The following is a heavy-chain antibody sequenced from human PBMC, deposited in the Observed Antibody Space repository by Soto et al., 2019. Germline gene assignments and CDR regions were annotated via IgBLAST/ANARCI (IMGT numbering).Heavy chain of an antibody. CDR1: GGSISSYY. CDR2: IYYSGST. D-gene: IGHD5-12*01. Sequence: ASETLSLTCTVSGGSISSYYWSWIRQPPGKGLEWIGYIYYSGSTNYNPSLKSRVTISVDTSKNQFSLKLSSVTAADTAVYYCARAEGYSGYVRAFDYWGQGTLVTVSS. J-gene: IGHJ4*02. CDR3: ARAEGYSGYVRAFDY. V-gene: IGHV4-59*01.